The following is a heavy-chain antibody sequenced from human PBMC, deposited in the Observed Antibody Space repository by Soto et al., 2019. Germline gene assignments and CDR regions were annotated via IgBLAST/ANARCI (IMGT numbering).Heavy chain of an antibody. V-gene: IGHV3-30*18. D-gene: IGHD2-15*01. CDR2: ISYDGSNK. Sequence: GGSLLVSCASSVFTFSSYGMHWVGQAPGKGLEWVAVISYDGSNKYYADSVKGRFTISRDNSKNTLYLQMNSLRAEDTAVYYCAKNSGKYNHYGMDVWGQGTTVTVSS. CDR3: AKNSGKYNHYGMDV. J-gene: IGHJ6*01. CDR1: VFTFSSYG.